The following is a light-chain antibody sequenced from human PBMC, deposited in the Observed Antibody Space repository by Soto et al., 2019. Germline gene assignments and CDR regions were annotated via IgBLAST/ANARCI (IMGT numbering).Light chain of an antibody. CDR2: EVN. V-gene: IGLV2-8*01. CDR1: SSDVGGYNY. CDR3: ISFAGSNYVA. Sequence: QSVLTQPPSASGSPGQSVTISCTGTSSDVGGYNYVSWYQQHPGKAPKLMIYEVNKRPSGVPDRFSGSKSGNTASLTVSGLQAEDEADYYCISFAGSNYVAIGGGTKVTVL. J-gene: IGLJ2*01.